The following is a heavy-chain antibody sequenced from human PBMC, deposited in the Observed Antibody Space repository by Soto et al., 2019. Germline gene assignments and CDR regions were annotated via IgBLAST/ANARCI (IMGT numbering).Heavy chain of an antibody. J-gene: IGHJ4*02. D-gene: IGHD5-18*01. CDR1: GFTFNSYA. CDR3: ARGDGYIYGNTFDS. V-gene: IGHV3-30-3*01. CDR2: ISYDGSSK. Sequence: QVQLVESGGGVVQPGRSLRLSCAASGFTFNSYAMHWVRQAPGKGLEWVAFISYDGSSKYYADSVTGRFTISRDNSRNTLYLQMNSLRAEDTAVYYCARGDGYIYGNTFDSWGQGTLVTDSS.